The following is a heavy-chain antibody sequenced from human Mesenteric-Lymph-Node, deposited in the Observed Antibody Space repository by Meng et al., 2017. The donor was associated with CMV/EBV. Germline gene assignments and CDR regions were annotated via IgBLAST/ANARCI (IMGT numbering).Heavy chain of an antibody. CDR2: ISYDGSNK. V-gene: IGHV3-30-3*01. Sequence: GGSLRLSCAASGFTFSSYAIHWVRQAPGKGLEWVAVISYDGSNKYYADSVKGRFTISRDNSKNTLYLQMNSPRAEDTAVYYCARQYSSGYWAFDYWGQGTLVTVSS. D-gene: IGHD3-22*01. J-gene: IGHJ4*02. CDR1: GFTFSSYA. CDR3: ARQYSSGYWAFDY.